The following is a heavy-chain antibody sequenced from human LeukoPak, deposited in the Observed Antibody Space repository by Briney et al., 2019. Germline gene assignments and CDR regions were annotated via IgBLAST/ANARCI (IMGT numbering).Heavy chain of an antibody. CDR2: ISSYNGNT. Sequence: APVKVSCKASGYTFTSYGISWVRQAPGQGLEWMGWISSYNGNTNYAQKLQGRATMTTDTSTSTAYMELRSLRSDDTAVYYCARGSFPSDDILTGPFDNWGQGTLVTVSS. CDR1: GYTFTSYG. D-gene: IGHD3-9*01. J-gene: IGHJ4*02. CDR3: ARGSFPSDDILTGPFDN. V-gene: IGHV1-18*01.